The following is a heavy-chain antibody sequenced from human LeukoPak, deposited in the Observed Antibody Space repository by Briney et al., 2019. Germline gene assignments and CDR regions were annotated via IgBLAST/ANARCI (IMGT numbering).Heavy chain of an antibody. CDR3: AKTEGRGTTVAQRPNDY. V-gene: IGHV3-30-3*02. CDR1: GFTFSSYA. CDR2: ISYDGSNK. J-gene: IGHJ4*02. Sequence: GGSLRLSCAASGFTFSSYAMHWVRQAPGKGLEWVAVISYDGSNKYYADSVKGRFTISRDNSKNTLYLQMNSLRAEDTAVYYCAKTEGRGTTVAQRPNDYWGQGTLVTVSS. D-gene: IGHD4-23*01.